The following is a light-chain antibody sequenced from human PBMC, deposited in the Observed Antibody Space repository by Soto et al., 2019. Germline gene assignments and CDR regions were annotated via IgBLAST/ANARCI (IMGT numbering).Light chain of an antibody. CDR3: AECDDRLNGPL. V-gene: IGLV1-44*01. Sequence: QSVLTQPPSASGTPGQRVTISCSGSSSNIGSNFVNWYQQLPGTAPKLLIYTNNQRPSGVPGCFSGYNSATSASLAISGLQAEDEDDYHWAECDDRLNGPLFGGGTKLTVL. J-gene: IGLJ3*02. CDR2: TNN. CDR1: SSNIGSNF.